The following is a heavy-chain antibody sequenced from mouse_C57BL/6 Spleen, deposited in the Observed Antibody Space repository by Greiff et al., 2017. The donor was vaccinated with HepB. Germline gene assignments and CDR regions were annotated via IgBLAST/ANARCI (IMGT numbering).Heavy chain of an antibody. Sequence: EVKLVESGPGLVKPSQSLSLTCSVTGYSITSGYYWNWIRQFPGNKLEWMGYISYDGSNNYNPSLKNRISITRDTSTNQFFLKLNSVTTEDTATYYWARGNFDVWGTGTTVTVSS. CDR3: ARGNFDV. J-gene: IGHJ1*03. V-gene: IGHV3-6*01. CDR1: GYSITSGYY. CDR2: ISYDGSN.